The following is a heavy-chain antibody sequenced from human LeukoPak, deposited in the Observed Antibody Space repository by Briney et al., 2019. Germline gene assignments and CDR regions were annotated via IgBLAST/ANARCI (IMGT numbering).Heavy chain of an antibody. CDR3: ARHQGRSSKIDY. D-gene: IGHD1-26*01. Sequence: PSETLSLTCTVSGGSIATSTYYWDWIRQPPGKGLEWIGNIYYSGITYYNPSLKSRVTISVDTSKNHFALKLTSVTAADTAVYYCARHQGRSSKIDYWGQGTLVTASS. V-gene: IGHV4-39*01. CDR1: GGSIATSTYY. CDR2: IYYSGIT. J-gene: IGHJ4*02.